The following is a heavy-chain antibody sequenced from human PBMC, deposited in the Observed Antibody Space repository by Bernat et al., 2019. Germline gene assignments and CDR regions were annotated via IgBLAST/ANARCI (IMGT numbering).Heavy chain of an antibody. J-gene: IGHJ6*02. CDR1: GGTFSSYT. V-gene: IGHV1-69*08. CDR2: IIPILGIA. Sequence: QVQLVQSGAEVKKPGSSVKVSCKASGGTFSSYTISWVRQAPGQGLEWMGRIIPILGIANYAQKFQGRVTITADKSTSTAYMELSSLRSEDTAVYYCARDLLWFGELSEYYYYYGMDVWGQGTTVTVSS. CDR3: ARDLLWFGELSEYYYYYGMDV. D-gene: IGHD3-10*01.